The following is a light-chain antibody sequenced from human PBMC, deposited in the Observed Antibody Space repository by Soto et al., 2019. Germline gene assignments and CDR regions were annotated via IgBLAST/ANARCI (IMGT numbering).Light chain of an antibody. Sequence: DIQMTQSPSSLSASVGDRITITCRASQSISTFLNWYQQKPGKAPKLLIYDTSTLQSGVPSRFSGSGSGTDFTLTISSLQPEDFATYYCQQSYSSPPITFGQGTRL. CDR1: QSISTF. J-gene: IGKJ5*01. V-gene: IGKV1-39*01. CDR3: QQSYSSPPIT. CDR2: DTS.